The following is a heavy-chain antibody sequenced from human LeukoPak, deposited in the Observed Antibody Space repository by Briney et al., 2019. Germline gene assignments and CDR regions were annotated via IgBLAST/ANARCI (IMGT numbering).Heavy chain of an antibody. CDR1: GFTFSSYA. Sequence: GGSLRLSCAASGFTFSSYAMSWVRQAPGKGLEWVSAISGSGGSTYYADSVKGRFTISRDNSKNTLYLQMNSLGAEDTAVYYCAKVAVLVVVTAKNYYFDYWGQGTLVTVSS. D-gene: IGHD2-21*02. V-gene: IGHV3-23*01. CDR2: ISGSGGST. CDR3: AKVAVLVVVTAKNYYFDY. J-gene: IGHJ4*02.